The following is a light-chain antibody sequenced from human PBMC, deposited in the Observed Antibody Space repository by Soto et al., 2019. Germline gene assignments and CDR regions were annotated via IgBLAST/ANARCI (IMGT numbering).Light chain of an antibody. CDR1: SSNIGAGYD. CDR3: ATWDDSLNGFYV. Sequence: QSALTQPPSVSGAPGQRVTISCTGSSSNIGAGYDVHWYQKLPGTAPKLLIYANSNRPSGVPGRFSGSKSGTSASLAISGLRSDDEADYFCATWDDSLNGFYVFGAGTKVTVL. CDR2: ANS. J-gene: IGLJ1*01. V-gene: IGLV1-40*01.